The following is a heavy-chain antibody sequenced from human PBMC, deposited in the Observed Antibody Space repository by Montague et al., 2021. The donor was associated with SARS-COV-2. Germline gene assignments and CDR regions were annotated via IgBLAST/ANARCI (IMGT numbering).Heavy chain of an antibody. CDR2: ISHDESNH. D-gene: IGHD1-26*01. V-gene: IGHV3-30*04. Sequence: SLRLSCAASRLPFNGYAMHWVRQAPGKGLEWLTFISHDESNHRYADSVKGRFTISRDNSKNTLYLQMDSLRPEDTAVYYCAREGYRSGSFYIDYWGQGTLATVSS. CDR3: AREGYRSGSFYIDY. CDR1: RLPFNGYA. J-gene: IGHJ4*01.